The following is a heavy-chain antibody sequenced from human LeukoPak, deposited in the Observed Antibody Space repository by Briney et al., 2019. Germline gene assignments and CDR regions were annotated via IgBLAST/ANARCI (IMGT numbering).Heavy chain of an antibody. CDR1: GGSITSSSYY. Sequence: SETLSLTCSVSGGSITSSSYYWSWIRQPPGKGLEWIGYIYYSGSTYYNPSLKSRVTISVDTSKNQFSLKLSSVTAADTAVYYCARLAVTTSYYFDYWGQGTLVTVSS. V-gene: IGHV4-30-4*01. CDR3: ARLAVTTSYYFDY. D-gene: IGHD4-17*01. CDR2: IYYSGST. J-gene: IGHJ4*02.